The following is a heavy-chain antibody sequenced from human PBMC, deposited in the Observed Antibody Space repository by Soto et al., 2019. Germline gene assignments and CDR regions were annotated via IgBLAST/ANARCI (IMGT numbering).Heavy chain of an antibody. CDR3: SNGHYSSSSRGWFDP. D-gene: IGHD6-13*01. V-gene: IGHV1-69*01. Sequence: QVQLVQSGAEVKKPGSSVKVSCKASGGTFSSSAISWVRQAPGQGLEWMGGIIPIFGTADYAQKFQGRVTITADESTTTAYMGLSSLRPADTAVYYCSNGHYSSSSRGWFDPWGQGTLVIVSS. J-gene: IGHJ5*02. CDR1: GGTFSSSA. CDR2: IIPIFGTA.